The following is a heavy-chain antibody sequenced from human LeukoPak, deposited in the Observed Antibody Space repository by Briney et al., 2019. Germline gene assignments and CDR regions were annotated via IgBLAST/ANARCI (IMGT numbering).Heavy chain of an antibody. D-gene: IGHD3-22*01. Sequence: GASVKVSCKASGGTFSSYAISWVRQAPGQGLEWMGRIIPILGIANYAQKFQGRVTITADKSTSTAYMELSSLRSEDTAVYYCASGHWGDSYYYDSSGYCYWGQGTLVTVSS. CDR1: GGTFSSYA. J-gene: IGHJ4*02. CDR3: ASGHWGDSYYYDSSGYCY. CDR2: IIPILGIA. V-gene: IGHV1-69*04.